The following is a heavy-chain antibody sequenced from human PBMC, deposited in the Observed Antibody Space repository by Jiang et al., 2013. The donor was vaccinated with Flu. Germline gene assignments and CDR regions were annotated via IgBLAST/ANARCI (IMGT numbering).Heavy chain of an antibody. J-gene: IGHJ4*02. CDR3: ARKLGIVGRLHLGELSPYFDY. CDR2: INTNTGNP. Sequence: QSGSELKKPGASVKVSCKASGYTFTSYAMNWVRQAPGQGLEWMGWINTNTGNPAYAQGFTGRFVFSLDTSVSTAYLQISSLKAEDTAVYYCARKLGIVGRLHLGELSPYFDYWGQGTLVTVSS. V-gene: IGHV7-4-1*02. CDR1: GYTFTSYA. D-gene: IGHD3-16*02.